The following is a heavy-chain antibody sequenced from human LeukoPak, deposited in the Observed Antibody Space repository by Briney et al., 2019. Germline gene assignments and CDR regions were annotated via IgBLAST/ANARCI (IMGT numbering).Heavy chain of an antibody. D-gene: IGHD6-13*01. Sequence: GGSLRLSCAASGFTFSSYAMHWVRQAPGKGLEYVSAISSNGGSTYYANSVKGRFTISRDNSKNTLYLQMGSLRAEDMAVYYCARDQGEIAGAATGYWGQGTLVTVSS. J-gene: IGHJ4*02. CDR2: ISSNGGST. CDR1: GFTFSSYA. V-gene: IGHV3-64*01. CDR3: ARDQGEIAGAATGY.